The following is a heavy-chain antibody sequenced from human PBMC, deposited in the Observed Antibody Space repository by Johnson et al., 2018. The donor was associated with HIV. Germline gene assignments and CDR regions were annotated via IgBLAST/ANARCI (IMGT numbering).Heavy chain of an antibody. V-gene: IGHV3-7*01. J-gene: IGHJ3*02. CDR2: IKQDGSEK. D-gene: IGHD6-19*01. CDR1: GFTFSSYW. CDR3: ARDNGAVAGPEGAFDI. Sequence: VQLVESGVGLVQPGGSLRLSCAASGFTFSSYWMSWVRQAPGKGLEWVANIKQDGSEKYYADSVKGRFTISRDNSKNTLYLQMNSLRAEDTAVYYCARDNGAVAGPEGAFDIWGQGTMVTVSS.